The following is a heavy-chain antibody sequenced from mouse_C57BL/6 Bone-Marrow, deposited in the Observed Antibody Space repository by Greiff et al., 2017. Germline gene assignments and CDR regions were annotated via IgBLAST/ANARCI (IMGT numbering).Heavy chain of an antibody. V-gene: IGHV5-2*01. Sequence: EVQLLESGGGLVQPGESLKLSCESNEYEFPSHDMPWVRKTPEQRLELVAAINSDGGNTNYPDTMERRFIISRDNTKKTLYLQLSSLRYEDTALYYCARHTGTGTDYWGQGTTLTVSS. D-gene: IGHD4-1*01. CDR3: ARHTGTGTDY. J-gene: IGHJ2*01. CDR1: EYEFPSHD. CDR2: INSDGGNT.